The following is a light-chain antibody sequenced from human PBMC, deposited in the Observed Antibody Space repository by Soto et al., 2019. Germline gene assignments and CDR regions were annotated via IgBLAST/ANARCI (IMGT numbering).Light chain of an antibody. CDR3: QQYNKWPPWT. V-gene: IGKV3-15*01. CDR1: QSVSSN. CDR2: SAS. J-gene: IGKJ1*01. Sequence: EIVMTQSPATLSVSPGERATLSCRASQSVSSNLAWYQQKLGQAPRLLIYSASTRATGIPARFSGSGSGTEFTLTISSLQSEDFAVYYCQQYNKWPPWTFGQGNKVESK.